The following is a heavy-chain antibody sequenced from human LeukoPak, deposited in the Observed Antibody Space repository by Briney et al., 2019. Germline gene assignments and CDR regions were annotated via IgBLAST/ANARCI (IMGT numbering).Heavy chain of an antibody. CDR3: AKDYDFWSGYPDY. V-gene: IGHV3-9*01. J-gene: IGHJ4*02. CDR1: GFTFDDYA. CDR2: ISWNSGSI. Sequence: PGGSLRLSCAASGFTFDDYAMHWVRHAPGKGLEWVSGISWNSGSIGYADSVKGRFTISRDNAKNSLYLQMNSLRAEDTALYYCAKDYDFWSGYPDYWGQGTLVTVSS. D-gene: IGHD3-3*01.